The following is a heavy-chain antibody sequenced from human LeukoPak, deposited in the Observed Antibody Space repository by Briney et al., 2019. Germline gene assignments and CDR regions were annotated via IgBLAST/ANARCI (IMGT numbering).Heavy chain of an antibody. Sequence: ASVKVSCKASGYTFTGYYMHWVRQAPGQGLEWMGWINPNSGGTNYAQKFQGRVTVTKDTSISTAYMELSSLRSDDTAVYYCARTGTYCSGGSCYFDYWGQGTLVTVSS. V-gene: IGHV1-2*02. D-gene: IGHD2-15*01. CDR1: GYTFTGYY. CDR3: ARTGTYCSGGSCYFDY. CDR2: INPNSGGT. J-gene: IGHJ4*02.